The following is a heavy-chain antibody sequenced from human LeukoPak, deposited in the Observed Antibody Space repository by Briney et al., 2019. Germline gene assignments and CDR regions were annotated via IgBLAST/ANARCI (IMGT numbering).Heavy chain of an antibody. J-gene: IGHJ4*02. D-gene: IGHD4-17*01. CDR1: GFTFSSYG. CDR2: ISDSSAII. V-gene: IGHV3-48*04. CDR3: ARDLGMTDGDYVSYFDY. Sequence: PGGSLRLCCAASGFTFSSYGMNCVRQAPREGLDYVAYISDSSAIIYYGDSVKGRFTVSRDNAKNSLYLQMNSLRAEDTAVYYCARDLGMTDGDYVSYFDYWGQGTLVTVSS.